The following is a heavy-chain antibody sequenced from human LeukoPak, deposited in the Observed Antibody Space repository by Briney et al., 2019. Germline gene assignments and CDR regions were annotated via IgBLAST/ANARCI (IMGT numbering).Heavy chain of an antibody. V-gene: IGHV3-7*03. CDR3: ARSLPYGTTWYGRSDF. CDR2: IRQDGDTK. CDR1: GFTFSSYW. J-gene: IGHJ4*02. Sequence: GGSLRLSCAASGFTFSSYWMTWVRQAPGKGLEWVANIRQDGDTKYYVDSVKGRFTISRDNAMNSLYLQMNSLRAEDTAIYYCARSLPYGTTWYGRSDFWGQGTLVTVSS. D-gene: IGHD6-13*01.